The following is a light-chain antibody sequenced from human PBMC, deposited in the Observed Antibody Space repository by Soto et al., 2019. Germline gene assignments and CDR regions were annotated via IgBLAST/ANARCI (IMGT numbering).Light chain of an antibody. V-gene: IGLV2-14*03. CDR2: DVS. J-gene: IGLJ2*01. CDR3: SSCSSSSTI. Sequence: QPASVSGSPGQSITISCTGTSSDVGSYNYVSWYQQHPGRAPQLIIYDVSYRPSGVSDRFSGSKSGNTASLTISGLQAADEADYYCSSCSSSSTIFGGGTKLTVL. CDR1: SSDVGSYNY.